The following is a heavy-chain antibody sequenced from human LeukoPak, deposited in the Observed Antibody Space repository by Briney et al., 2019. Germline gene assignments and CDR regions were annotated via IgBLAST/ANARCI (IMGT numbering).Heavy chain of an antibody. CDR1: GGSISSYY. Sequence: SETLSLTSTVSGGSISSYYWSWIRQPPGKGLEWIGYIYYSGSTNYNPSLKSRVTISVDTSKNQFSLKLSSVTATDTAVYYCARVGYYYDSSGYYYFDYWGQGTLVTVSS. V-gene: IGHV4-59*13. J-gene: IGHJ4*02. CDR2: IYYSGST. CDR3: ARVGYYYDSSGYYYFDY. D-gene: IGHD3-22*01.